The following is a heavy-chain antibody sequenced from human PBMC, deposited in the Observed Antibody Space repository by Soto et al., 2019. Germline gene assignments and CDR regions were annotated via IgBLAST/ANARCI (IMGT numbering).Heavy chain of an antibody. J-gene: IGHJ6*02. CDR2: INPSGGST. D-gene: IGHD6-19*01. Sequence: GASVKVSCKASGYTFTSYYIHWVRQAPGQGLEWMGIINPSGGSTSYAQKFQGRVTMTEDTSTDTAYMELSSLRSEDTAVYYCATITQWLVYHYYGMDVWGQGTTVTVSS. CDR1: GYTFTSYY. CDR3: ATITQWLVYHYYGMDV. V-gene: IGHV1-46*01.